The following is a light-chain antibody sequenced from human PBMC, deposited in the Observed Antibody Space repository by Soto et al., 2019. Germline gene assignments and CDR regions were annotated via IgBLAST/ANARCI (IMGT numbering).Light chain of an antibody. V-gene: IGKV3-20*01. Sequence: EIVLPQSPGTLSLSPGERATLSCRASQSISSNYLAWYQQKPGQAPRLVIYGASGRATGIPDRFSGSGSGTDFTLTISRLEPQDFAVYYCQQYGSSPPLTCGGGTKGDIK. CDR3: QQYGSSPPLT. CDR2: GAS. J-gene: IGKJ4*01. CDR1: QSISSNY.